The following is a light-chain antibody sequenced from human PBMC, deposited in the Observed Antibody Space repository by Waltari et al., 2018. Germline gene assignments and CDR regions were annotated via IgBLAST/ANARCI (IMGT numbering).Light chain of an antibody. Sequence: VMTQSPATLTVSLSERVTLTFRASQSIHDNLAWYQHRPGQAPRLLIYGASTRAPGIPGRFVGGGSGTEFTLTIRSLQSEDSAVYYCQQYNVWPPLTFGGGTKV. V-gene: IGKV3-15*01. CDR3: QQYNVWPPLT. J-gene: IGKJ4*01. CDR1: QSIHDN. CDR2: GAS.